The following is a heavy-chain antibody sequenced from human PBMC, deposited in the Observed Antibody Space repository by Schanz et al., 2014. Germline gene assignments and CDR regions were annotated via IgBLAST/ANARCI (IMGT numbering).Heavy chain of an antibody. Sequence: EVQLEVSGGRLVQPGGSLRLSCEASGFNVGNNYMSWVRQPPGKGLECISIIYSRGGTFHADSVKGRFTMSRDKSKNTLYLEMNSLRAEDTAVYYCASRSVYAPTWGQGILVTVSS. CDR3: ASRSVYAPT. J-gene: IGHJ5*02. V-gene: IGHV3-66*01. CDR1: GFNVGNNY. D-gene: IGHD2-8*01. CDR2: IYSRGGT.